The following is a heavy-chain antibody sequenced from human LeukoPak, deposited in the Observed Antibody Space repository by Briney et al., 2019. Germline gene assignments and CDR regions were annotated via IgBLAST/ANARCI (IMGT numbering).Heavy chain of an antibody. CDR2: IYYSGST. J-gene: IGHJ4*02. CDR3: ARGDRYGDRIDY. D-gene: IGHD4-17*01. V-gene: IGHV4-59*08. Sequence: PSETLSLTCTVSGGSISSYYWGWIRQPPGKGLERIGYIYYSGSTNYNPSLKSRVTISVDTSKNQFSLKLSSVTAADTAVYYCARGDRYGDRIDYWGQGTLVTVSS. CDR1: GGSISSYY.